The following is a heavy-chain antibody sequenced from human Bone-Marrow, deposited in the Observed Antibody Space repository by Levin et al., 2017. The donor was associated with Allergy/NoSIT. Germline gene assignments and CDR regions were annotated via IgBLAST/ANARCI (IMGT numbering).Heavy chain of an antibody. CDR1: GASISSFY. CDR3: ARQAVPAAMNGFDS. CDR2: IYYSGST. J-gene: IGHJ5*01. V-gene: IGHV4-59*08. D-gene: IGHD2-2*01. Sequence: ASQTLSLTCTVSGASISSFYWSWIRQPPGKGLEWIGYIYYSGSTNYIPSLKSRVSMSADMSRNQVYLTMSSVTAADTAVYYCARQAVPAAMNGFDSWGQGTLVTVSS.